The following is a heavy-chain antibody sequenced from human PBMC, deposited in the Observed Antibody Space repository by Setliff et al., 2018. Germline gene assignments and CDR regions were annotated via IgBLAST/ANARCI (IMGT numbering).Heavy chain of an antibody. D-gene: IGHD2-15*01. CDR3: ARSPAVLGIVYLDP. CDR1: GDSFSNYA. Sequence: SVKVSCKASGDSFSNYAISWVRQAPGQGLEWMGGIVPMFGTPAYTQKFQDRVTITTDESTSTAYMELNSLTSEDTAVYYCARSPAVLGIVYLDPWGQGTLVTVSS. V-gene: IGHV1-69*05. J-gene: IGHJ5*02. CDR2: IVPMFGTP.